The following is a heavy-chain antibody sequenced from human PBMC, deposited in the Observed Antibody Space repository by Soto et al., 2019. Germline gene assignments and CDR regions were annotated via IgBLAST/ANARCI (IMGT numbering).Heavy chain of an antibody. CDR2: ISGSGGST. CDR1: GFTFSSYA. Sequence: GGSLRLSCAASGFTFSSYAMSWVRQAPGKGLEWVSAISGSGGSTYYADSVKGRFTISRDNSKNTLYLQMNSLRAEDTAVYYCAKDRSSSGWYQEFDYWGQGTLVTGSS. D-gene: IGHD6-19*01. J-gene: IGHJ4*02. CDR3: AKDRSSSGWYQEFDY. V-gene: IGHV3-23*01.